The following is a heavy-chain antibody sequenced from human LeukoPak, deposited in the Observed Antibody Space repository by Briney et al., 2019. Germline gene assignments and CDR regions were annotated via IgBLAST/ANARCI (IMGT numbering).Heavy chain of an antibody. D-gene: IGHD2-15*01. CDR2: IYHSGST. V-gene: IGHV4-4*02. J-gene: IGHJ4*02. CDR3: ARGDLGYCSGGSCYSVPLLRD. CDR1: GGSISSSNW. Sequence: SGTLSLTCAVSGGSISSSNWWSWVRQPPGKGLEWIGEIYHSGSTNYNPSLKSRVTISVDKSKNQFSLKLSSVTAADTAVYYCARGDLGYCSGGSCYSVPLLRDWGQGTLVTVSS.